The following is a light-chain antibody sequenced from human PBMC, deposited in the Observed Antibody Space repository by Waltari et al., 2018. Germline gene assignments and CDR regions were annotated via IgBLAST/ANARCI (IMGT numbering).Light chain of an antibody. J-gene: IGLJ2*01. CDR1: HLRTYY. CDR2: DKD. V-gene: IGLV3-19*01. CDR3: NSRDTRGNHFVV. Sequence: SSELTQDPAVSVALVQTVRITCQGDHLRTYYVSWYQQKPGQAPILVIHDKDNRPSGFPDRFSGSSSGDIASLTITGAQAEDEADYYCNSRDTRGNHFVVFGGGTKLTVL.